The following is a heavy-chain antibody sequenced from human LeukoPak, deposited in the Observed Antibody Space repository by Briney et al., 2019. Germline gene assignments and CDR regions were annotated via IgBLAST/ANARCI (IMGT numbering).Heavy chain of an antibody. CDR2: IIPVFDRP. V-gene: IGHV1-69*06. CDR3: ARDAQWELRAFDV. D-gene: IGHD1-26*01. Sequence: SVKVSCKASGYTFTSYYMHWVRQAPGQGLEWMGGIIPVFDRPTYAQKFEGRVTITADKSTNTTYMEISSLTSDDTAVYYCARDAQWELRAFDVWGQGTVVIVSS. J-gene: IGHJ3*01. CDR1: GYTFTSYY.